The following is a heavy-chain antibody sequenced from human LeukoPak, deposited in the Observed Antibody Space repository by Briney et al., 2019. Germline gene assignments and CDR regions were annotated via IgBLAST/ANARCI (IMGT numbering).Heavy chain of an antibody. Sequence: PGGSLRLSCTASGFTFSTYWIHWVRQAPGKGLVWVSQIKFDGSLASYADSVKGRSTISRDNAKNTLYLQMNSLGTEDTAVYYCVTGHYDSRMYFDLWGRGTLVTVSS. CDR3: VTGHYDSRMYFDL. V-gene: IGHV3-74*01. CDR1: GFTFSTYW. D-gene: IGHD3-16*01. J-gene: IGHJ2*01. CDR2: IKFDGSLA.